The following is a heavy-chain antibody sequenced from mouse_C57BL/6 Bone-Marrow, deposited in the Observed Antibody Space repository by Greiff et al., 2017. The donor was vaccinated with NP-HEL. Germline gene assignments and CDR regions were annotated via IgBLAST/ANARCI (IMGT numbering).Heavy chain of an antibody. J-gene: IGHJ1*03. D-gene: IGHD1-1*01. CDR2: INPNYGTT. CDR1: GYSFTDYN. CDR3: ARRDYYGSSYGYFDV. V-gene: IGHV1-39*01. Sequence: EVQVVESGPELVKPGASVKISCKASGYSFTDYNMNWVKQSNGKSLEWIGVINPNYGTTSYNQKFKGKATLTVDQSSSTAYMQLNSLTSEDSAVYYCARRDYYGSSYGYFDVWGTGTTVTVSS.